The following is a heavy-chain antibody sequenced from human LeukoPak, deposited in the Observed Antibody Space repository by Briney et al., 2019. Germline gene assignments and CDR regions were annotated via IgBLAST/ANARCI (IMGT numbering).Heavy chain of an antibody. CDR1: GGSISSSSYY. D-gene: IGHD2-2*01. J-gene: IGHJ4*02. V-gene: IGHV4-39*01. Sequence: PSETLSLTCTVSGGSISSSSYYWGWIRQPPGKGLEWIGSIYYSGSTYYNPSLKSRVTISVDTSKNQFSLKLSSVTAADTAVYYCARRWRYCSSTRCGIDYWGQGTLVTVSS. CDR3: ARRWRYCSSTRCGIDY. CDR2: IYYSGST.